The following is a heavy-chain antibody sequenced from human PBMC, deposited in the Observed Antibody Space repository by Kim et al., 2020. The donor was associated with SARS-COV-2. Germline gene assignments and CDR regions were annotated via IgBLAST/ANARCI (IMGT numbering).Heavy chain of an antibody. Sequence: GGSLRLSCAASGFSFDTHSMNWVRQAPGKGLEWVSSIGGAANYIYYADSVKGRFTISRDRHKNTLYLQMNSLRAEDTAVYYCARGGYYSKTTCDRDYFALDVWRQGTTVPVSS. J-gene: IGHJ6*02. CDR2: IGGAANYI. D-gene: IGHD4-17*01. CDR3: ARGGYYSKTTCDRDYFALDV. CDR1: GFSFDTHS. V-gene: IGHV3-21*01.